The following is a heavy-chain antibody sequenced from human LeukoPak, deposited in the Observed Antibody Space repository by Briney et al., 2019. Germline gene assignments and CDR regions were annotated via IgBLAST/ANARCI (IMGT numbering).Heavy chain of an antibody. CDR3: AKSNYYDSSDWFDP. Sequence: GGSLRLSCAASGFTFSSYGMHWVRQAPGKGLEWVAFIRYDGSNKFYADSVKGRFTISRDNSKNTLYLQMNSLRAEDTAVYYCAKSNYYDSSDWFDPWGQGTLVTISS. CDR1: GFTFSSYG. J-gene: IGHJ5*02. CDR2: IRYDGSNK. V-gene: IGHV3-30*02. D-gene: IGHD3-22*01.